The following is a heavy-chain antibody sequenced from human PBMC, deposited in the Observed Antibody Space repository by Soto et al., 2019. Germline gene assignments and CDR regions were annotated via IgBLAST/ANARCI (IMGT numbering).Heavy chain of an antibody. CDR1: GYTFTSYA. CDR3: ARGYCSGGSCYLDY. D-gene: IGHD2-15*01. V-gene: IGHV1-3*01. Sequence: QVQLVQSGAEVKKPGASVKVSCKASGYTFTSYAMHWVRQAPGQRLEWMGWINAGNGNTKYSQKFQGRVTITRDTSASTVYMELSSLRSEDTAVYYCARGYCSGGSCYLDYWGQGTLVTVSS. CDR2: INAGNGNT. J-gene: IGHJ4*02.